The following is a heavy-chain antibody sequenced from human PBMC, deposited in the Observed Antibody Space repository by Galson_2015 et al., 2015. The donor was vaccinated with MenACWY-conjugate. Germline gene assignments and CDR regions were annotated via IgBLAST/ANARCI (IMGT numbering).Heavy chain of an antibody. CDR2: IYPGDSDT. D-gene: IGHD5-24*01. CDR1: GYSFTTYW. V-gene: IGHV5-51*01. CDR3: ARHRDGYTNDY. J-gene: IGHJ4*02. Sequence: QSGAEVKNPGESLKISCKASGYSFTTYWIAWVRQMPGKGLEWMGIIYPGDSDTRYSPSFQGLVTISADKSITTAYLQWSSLKASDTAIYYCARHRDGYTNDYWGQGTLVTVSS.